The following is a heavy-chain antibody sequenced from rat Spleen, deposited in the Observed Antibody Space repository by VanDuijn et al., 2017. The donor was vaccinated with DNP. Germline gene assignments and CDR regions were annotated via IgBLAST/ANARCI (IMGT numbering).Heavy chain of an antibody. CDR3: TTDFERGY. CDR2: ISSTGGST. CDR1: GFTFSHYG. J-gene: IGHJ2*01. V-gene: IGHV5-20*01. Sequence: EVQLVESGGGLVQPGRSLKLSCAASGFTFSHYGMAWVRQAPKKGLEWVASISSTGGSTSYRVSVKGRFTISRDNAKSILYLQMDSLRSEDTATFYCTTDFERGYWGQGVMVTVSS. D-gene: IGHD1-11*01.